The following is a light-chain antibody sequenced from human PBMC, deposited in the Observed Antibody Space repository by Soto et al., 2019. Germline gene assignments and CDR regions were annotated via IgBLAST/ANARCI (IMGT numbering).Light chain of an antibody. J-gene: IGLJ1*01. CDR2: EVS. CDR1: SSDVGSYNL. Sequence: QSALTQPASVSVSPGQSITISCTGTSSDVGSYNLVSWYQQHPGKAPKLMIYEVSKRPSGVSNRFSGSKSGNTASLTISGLQAEDEADYYCCSYAGSSTPLIFGTGTKLTV. V-gene: IGLV2-23*02. CDR3: CSYAGSSTPLI.